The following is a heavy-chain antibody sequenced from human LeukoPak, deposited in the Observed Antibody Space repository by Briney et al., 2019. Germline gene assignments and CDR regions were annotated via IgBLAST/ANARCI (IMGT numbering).Heavy chain of an antibody. J-gene: IGHJ5*02. D-gene: IGHD3-3*01. V-gene: IGHV1-18*01. CDR3: ARIYDFWSGTPGFDP. CDR2: ISAYNGNT. CDR1: GYTFTSYG. Sequence: ASVKVSCKTSGYTFTSYGISWVRQAPGQGLEWMGWISAYNGNTNYAQKFQGRVTITRNTSISTAYMELSSLRSEDTAVYYCARIYDFWSGTPGFDPWGQGTLVTVSS.